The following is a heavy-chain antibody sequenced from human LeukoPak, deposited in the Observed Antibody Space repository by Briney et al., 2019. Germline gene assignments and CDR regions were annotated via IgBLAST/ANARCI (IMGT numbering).Heavy chain of an antibody. Sequence: GGSLRLSCAASGFTFSSYEMNWVRQAPGKGLVWVSRINNDGSSTSYADSVKGRFTISRDNAKNTLFLQMNSLRAEDTAVYYCARIPYSSGAIDYWGQGTLVTVSS. J-gene: IGHJ4*02. V-gene: IGHV3-74*01. CDR3: ARIPYSSGAIDY. CDR2: INNDGSST. D-gene: IGHD6-19*01. CDR1: GFTFSSYE.